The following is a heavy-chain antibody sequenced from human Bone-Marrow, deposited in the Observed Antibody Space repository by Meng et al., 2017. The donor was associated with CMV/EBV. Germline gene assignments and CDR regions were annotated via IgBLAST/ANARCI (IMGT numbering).Heavy chain of an antibody. D-gene: IGHD4-17*01. Sequence: ASVKVSCKASGYTFASYDINWVRQATGQGLEWMGWMNPNSGNTGYAQKFQGRVTITRNTSISTAYMELSSLRSEDTAVYYCARPLGAVTTYYWGQGTLVTVSS. CDR1: GYTFASYD. V-gene: IGHV1-8*03. CDR2: MNPNSGNT. J-gene: IGHJ4*02. CDR3: ARPLGAVTTYY.